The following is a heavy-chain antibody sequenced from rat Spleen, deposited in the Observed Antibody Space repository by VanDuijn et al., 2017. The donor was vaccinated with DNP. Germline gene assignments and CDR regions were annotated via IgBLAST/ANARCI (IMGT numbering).Heavy chain of an antibody. CDR3: ARHDNSDFDY. CDR1: GFTFSNFY. V-gene: IGHV5S23*01. D-gene: IGHD1-10*01. J-gene: IGHJ2*01. Sequence: EVQLVESGGGLVQPGRSLKLSCVASGFTFSNFYMAWVRQAPKKGLEWVATIPSSTDRTYYLDSVRGRFTISRDNAKSSLYLQMNSLKSEDTATYFCARHDNSDFDYWGQGVMVTVSS. CDR2: IPSSTDRT.